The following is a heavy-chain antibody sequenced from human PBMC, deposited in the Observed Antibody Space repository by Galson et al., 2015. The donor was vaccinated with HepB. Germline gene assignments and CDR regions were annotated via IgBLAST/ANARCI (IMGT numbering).Heavy chain of an antibody. CDR2: IHPMFGTT. V-gene: IGHV1-69*13. CDR3: ARDVGDAGPGWFDP. D-gene: IGHD5-24*01. Sequence: VKGSCKASGGTFSNYIISWVRQAPGQRLEWLGGIHPMFGTTTYAQKFQGRVTITAGESTSTAYMELSSLKSEDTAMYYCARDVGDAGPGWFDPWGQGTLVTVSS. J-gene: IGHJ5*02. CDR1: GGTFSNYI.